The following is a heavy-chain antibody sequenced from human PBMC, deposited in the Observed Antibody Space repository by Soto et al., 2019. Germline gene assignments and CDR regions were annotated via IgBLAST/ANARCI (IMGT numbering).Heavy chain of an antibody. CDR2: TSNTGGTT. D-gene: IGHD1-1*01. CDR3: AREVVTTQWYFDN. CDR1: GFTFSLYS. J-gene: IGHJ4*02. V-gene: IGHV3-30-3*01. Sequence: QVQLMESGGGVVQPGGSLRLSYTTSGFTFSLYSMHWFRQAPGKGLEWVAVTSNTGGTTFYADSVKGRFTISRDNSKNTLYMQMNSLTTDVTAVYYCAREVVTTQWYFDNWGQGILVSVSS.